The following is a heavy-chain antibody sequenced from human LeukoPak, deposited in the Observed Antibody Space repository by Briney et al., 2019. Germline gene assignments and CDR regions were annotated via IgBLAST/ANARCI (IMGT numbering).Heavy chain of an antibody. CDR2: ISSSGSTI. D-gene: IGHD3-22*01. Sequence: PGGSLRLSCAASGFTFSSYEMNWVRQAPGKGLEWVSYISSSGSTIYYADSVKGRFTISRGNAKNSLYLQMNSLRAEDTAVYYCAREFDYYDSSGYPYWGQGTLVTVSS. V-gene: IGHV3-48*03. J-gene: IGHJ4*02. CDR3: AREFDYYDSSGYPY. CDR1: GFTFSSYE.